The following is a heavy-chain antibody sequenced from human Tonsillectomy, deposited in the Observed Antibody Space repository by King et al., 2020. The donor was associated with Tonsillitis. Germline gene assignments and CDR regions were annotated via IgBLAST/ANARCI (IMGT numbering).Heavy chain of an antibody. CDR2: IYYSGST. CDR1: GGSISSSSYY. V-gene: IGHV4-39*07. Sequence: QLQESGPGLVKPSETLSLTCTVSGGSISSSSYYWGWIRQPPGKGLEWIGSIYYSGSTYYNPSLKSRVTISVDTSKNQFSLKLSSVTAADTAVYYCAREGIAVAGLDYWGQGTLVTVSS. D-gene: IGHD6-19*01. CDR3: AREGIAVAGLDY. J-gene: IGHJ4*02.